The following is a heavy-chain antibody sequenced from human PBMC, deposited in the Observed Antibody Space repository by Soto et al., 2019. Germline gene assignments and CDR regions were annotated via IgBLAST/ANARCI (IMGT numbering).Heavy chain of an antibody. CDR2: INHSGST. Sequence: SETLSLTCAVYGGSFSGYYWSWIRQPPGKGLEWIGEINHSGSTNYNPSLKSRVTISVDTSKNQFSLKLSSVTAADTAVYYCARAMYSPNWFDPWGQGTLVTVSS. D-gene: IGHD5-18*01. CDR3: ARAMYSPNWFDP. CDR1: GGSFSGYY. V-gene: IGHV4-34*01. J-gene: IGHJ5*02.